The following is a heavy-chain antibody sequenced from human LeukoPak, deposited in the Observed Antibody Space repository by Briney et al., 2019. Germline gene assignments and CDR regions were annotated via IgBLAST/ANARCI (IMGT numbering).Heavy chain of an antibody. CDR2: IYYSGST. D-gene: IGHD3-22*01. J-gene: IGHJ4*02. CDR3: AKGSYYDSSGSFYFDY. Sequence: SETLSLTCTVSGGSISSGGYYWSWIRQHPGKGLEWIGYIYYSGSTYYNPSLKSRVTISVDTSKNQFSLKLTSVTAADTAVYYCAKGSYYDSSGSFYFDYWGQGTLVTVSS. V-gene: IGHV4-31*03. CDR1: GGSISSGGYY.